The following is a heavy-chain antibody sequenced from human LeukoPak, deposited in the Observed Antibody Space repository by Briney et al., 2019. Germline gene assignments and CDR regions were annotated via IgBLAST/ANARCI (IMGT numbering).Heavy chain of an antibody. CDR2: IYSGGST. CDR3: ASTFYGDSPPY. Sequence: GGSLRLSCAASGFTVSSNYMSWVRQAPGKGLESVSVIYSGGSTYYADSVKGRFTISRDNSKNTLYLQMNSLRAEDTAVYYCASTFYGDSPPYWGQGTLVTVSS. V-gene: IGHV3-66*01. D-gene: IGHD4-17*01. CDR1: GFTVSSNY. J-gene: IGHJ4*02.